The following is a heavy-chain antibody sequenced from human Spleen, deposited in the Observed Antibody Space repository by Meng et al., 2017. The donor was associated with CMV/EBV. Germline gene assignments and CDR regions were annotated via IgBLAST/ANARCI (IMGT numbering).Heavy chain of an antibody. D-gene: IGHD4-23*01. V-gene: IGHV3-9*01. CDR1: GFTFDDYA. CDR3: ARGTVVSPGGYYFYGLDV. CDR2: ISWNSGSI. J-gene: IGHJ6*02. Sequence: SLKISCAASGFTFDDYAMHWVRQAPGKGLEWVSGISWNSGSIGYADSVKGRFTISRDNAKNSLYLQMNSLRAEDTAVYYCARGTVVSPGGYYFYGLDVWGPGTTVTVSS.